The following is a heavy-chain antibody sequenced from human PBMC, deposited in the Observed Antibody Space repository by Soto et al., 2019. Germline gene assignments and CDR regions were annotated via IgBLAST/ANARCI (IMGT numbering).Heavy chain of an antibody. CDR1: GGSISSYY. J-gene: IGHJ5*02. Sequence: SETLSLTCTVSGGSISSYYWSWIRQPPGKGLEWIGYIYYSGSTNYNPSLKSRVTISVDTSKNQFSLKLSSVTAADTAVYYCASSITMVRGAIWWFDPWGQGTLVTVSS. D-gene: IGHD3-10*01. CDR3: ASSITMVRGAIWWFDP. V-gene: IGHV4-59*01. CDR2: IYYSGST.